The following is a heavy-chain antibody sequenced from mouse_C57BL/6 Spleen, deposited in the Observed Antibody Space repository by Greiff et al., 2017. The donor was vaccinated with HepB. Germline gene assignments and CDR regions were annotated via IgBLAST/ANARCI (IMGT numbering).Heavy chain of an antibody. CDR3: ASYYAMDY. V-gene: IGHV5-17*01. CDR1: GFTFSDYG. Sequence: EVKLMESGGGLVKPGGSLKLSCAASGFTFSDYGMHWVRQAPEKGLEWVAYISSGSSTIYYADTVKGRFTISRDNAKNTLFLQMTSLRSEDTAMYYCASYYAMDYWGQGTSVTVSS. CDR2: ISSGSSTI. J-gene: IGHJ4*01.